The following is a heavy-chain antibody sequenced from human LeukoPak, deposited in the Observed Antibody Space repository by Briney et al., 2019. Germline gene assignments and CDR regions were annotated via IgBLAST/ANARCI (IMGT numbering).Heavy chain of an antibody. CDR3: ATFGSGSYSSTNDY. CDR1: GGSISSYY. CDR2: IYYSGST. Sequence: SETLSLTCTVSGGSISSYYWSWIRQPPGKGLEWTGYIYYSGSTNYNPSLKSRVTISVDTSKNQFSLKLSSVTAADTAVYYCATFGSGSYSSTNDYWGQGTLVTVSS. V-gene: IGHV4-59*01. J-gene: IGHJ4*02. D-gene: IGHD3-10*01.